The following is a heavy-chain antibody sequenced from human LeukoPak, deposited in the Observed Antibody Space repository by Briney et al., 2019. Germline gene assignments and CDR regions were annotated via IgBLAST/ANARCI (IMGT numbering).Heavy chain of an antibody. J-gene: IGHJ4*02. CDR2: IHDSGST. CDR3: ARLDAAAGRYLQFFY. Sequence: PSETLSLTCTVSGGPISNYYWSWIRQAPEKGLEWIGYIHDSGSTNYNPSLKRRVTISVDTSKNQFSLKLSSVTAADTAVYYCARLDAAAGRYLQFFYWGQGTLVTVSS. D-gene: IGHD5-24*01. CDR1: GGPISNYY. V-gene: IGHV4-59*08.